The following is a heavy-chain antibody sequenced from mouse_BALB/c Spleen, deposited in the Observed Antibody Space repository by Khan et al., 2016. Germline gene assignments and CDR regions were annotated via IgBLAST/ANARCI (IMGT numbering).Heavy chain of an antibody. V-gene: IGHV9-1*02. CDR2: INTYTGEP. J-gene: IGHJ1*01. CDR3: ATGAMVTTGGYFDV. CDR1: GYTFTNSG. Sequence: QIQLVQSGPELKKPGETVKISCKASGYTFTNSGMNWVKQAPGKGLKWVGWINTYTGEPTYADDFKGRFAFSLETSASTAYLQITNLNNEDMTKYVWATGAMVTTGGYFDVWGAGTTLTVSS. D-gene: IGHD2-2*01.